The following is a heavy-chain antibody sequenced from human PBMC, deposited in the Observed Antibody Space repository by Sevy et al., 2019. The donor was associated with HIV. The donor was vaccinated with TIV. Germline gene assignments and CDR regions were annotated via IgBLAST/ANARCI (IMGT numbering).Heavy chain of an antibody. V-gene: IGHV3-48*02. D-gene: IGHD1-26*01. Sequence: GGSRRLSCAASGFTFSSYSMNWVRQAPGKGLEWVSYISSSSSTIYYADSVKGRFTISRDNAKNSLYLQMNSLRDEDTAVYYCARDRTPTGGSYEGAWFDPWGQGTLVTVSS. CDR1: GFTFSSYS. CDR3: ARDRTPTGGSYEGAWFDP. J-gene: IGHJ5*02. CDR2: ISSSSSTI.